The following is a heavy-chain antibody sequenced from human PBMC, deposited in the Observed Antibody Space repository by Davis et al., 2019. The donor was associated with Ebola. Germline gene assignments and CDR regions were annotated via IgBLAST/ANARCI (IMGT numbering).Heavy chain of an antibody. V-gene: IGHV1-2*06. J-gene: IGHJ5*02. CDR2: INPNSGGT. CDR1: GYTFTGHY. Sequence: ASVKVSCKPSGYTFTGHYIQWVRQAPGQGLEWMGRINPNSGGTKFPQKFQGRVTMTRDTSITTAYMELSGLRFDDTAVYYCARGKWFDPWGQGTLVSVTS. CDR3: ARGKWFDP.